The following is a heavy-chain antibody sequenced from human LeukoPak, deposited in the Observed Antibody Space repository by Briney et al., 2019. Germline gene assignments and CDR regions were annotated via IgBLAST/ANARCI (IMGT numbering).Heavy chain of an antibody. V-gene: IGHV3-23*01. D-gene: IGHD3-22*01. CDR2: ISGSGGST. CDR1: GFTFSSYA. J-gene: IGHJ4*02. Sequence: GGSLRLSCAASGFTFSSYAMSWVRQAPGKGLEWVSAISGSGGSTYCADSVKGRFTISRDNSKNTLYVQMNSLRAEETAVYSCAKEGETHYYDRSVYYFDYWGQGTLVTVSS. CDR3: AKEGETHYYDRSVYYFDY.